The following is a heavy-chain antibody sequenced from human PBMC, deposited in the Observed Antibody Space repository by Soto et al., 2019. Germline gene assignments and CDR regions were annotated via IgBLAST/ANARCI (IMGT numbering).Heavy chain of an antibody. D-gene: IGHD2-2*01. J-gene: IGHJ6*02. CDR3: ARGKGYCISTSCYCDYYYYYGMDV. CDR1: GGSISSGDYY. CDR2: IYYSGST. V-gene: IGHV4-30-4*01. Sequence: SETLSLTCTVSGGSISSGDYYWSWIRQPPGKGLEWIGYIYYSGSTYYNPSLKSRVTISVDTSKNQFPLKLSSVTAADTAVYYCARGKGYCISTSCYCDYYYYYGMDVWGQGTTVT.